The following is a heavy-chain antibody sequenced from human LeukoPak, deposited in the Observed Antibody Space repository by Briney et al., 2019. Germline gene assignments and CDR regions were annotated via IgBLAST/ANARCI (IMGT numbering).Heavy chain of an antibody. J-gene: IGHJ6*02. Sequence: SETLSLTCTVSGGSISSSSYYWGWIRQPPGKGLEWIGSIYYSGSTYYNPSLKSRVTISVDTSKNQFSLKLSSVTAADTAVYYCAREAALYGMDVWGQGTTVTVSS. CDR3: AREAALYGMDV. CDR1: GGSISSSSYY. CDR2: IYYSGST. D-gene: IGHD6-25*01. V-gene: IGHV4-39*07.